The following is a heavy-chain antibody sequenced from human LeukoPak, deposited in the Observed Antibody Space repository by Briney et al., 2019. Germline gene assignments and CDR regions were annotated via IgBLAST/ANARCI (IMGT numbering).Heavy chain of an antibody. CDR1: GFTFSSYD. V-gene: IGHV3-13*04. CDR3: AREGIAVAGTKDAFDI. D-gene: IGHD6-19*01. J-gene: IGHJ3*02. CDR2: IGTAGDT. Sequence: GGSLRLSCAASGFTFSSYDMHWVRQATGKGLEWVSAIGTAGDTYYPGSVKGRFTISRENAKNSLHLQMNSLRAGDTAVYYCAREGIAVAGTKDAFDIWGQGTMVTVSS.